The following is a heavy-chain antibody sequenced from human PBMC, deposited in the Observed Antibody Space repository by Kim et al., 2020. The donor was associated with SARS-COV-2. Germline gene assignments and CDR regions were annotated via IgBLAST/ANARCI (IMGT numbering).Heavy chain of an antibody. Sequence: SETLSLTCTVSGGSISSGSYYWSWIRQPAGKGLEWIGRIYTSGSTNYNPSLKSRVTISVDTSKNQLSLKLSSVTAADTAVYYCARAGSGDIAVGGRGFDYWGQGTLVTVSS. CDR2: IYTSGST. J-gene: IGHJ4*02. V-gene: IGHV4-61*02. CDR3: ARAGSGDIAVGGRGFDY. D-gene: IGHD6-19*01. CDR1: GGSISSGSYY.